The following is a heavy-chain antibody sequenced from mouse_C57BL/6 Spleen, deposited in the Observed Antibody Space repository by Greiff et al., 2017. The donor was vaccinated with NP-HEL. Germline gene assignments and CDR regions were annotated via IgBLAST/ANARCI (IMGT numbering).Heavy chain of an antibody. Sequence: QVQLQQPGAELVMPGASVKLSCKASGYTFTSYWMYWVKQRPGQGLEWIGEIDPSDSYTNYNQKFKGKSTLTVDKSSSTAYMQLSSLTSEDSAVYYCARSKGPGAMDYWGQGTSVTVSS. CDR3: ARSKGPGAMDY. CDR2: IDPSDSYT. CDR1: GYTFTSYW. D-gene: IGHD4-1*01. J-gene: IGHJ4*01. V-gene: IGHV1-69*01.